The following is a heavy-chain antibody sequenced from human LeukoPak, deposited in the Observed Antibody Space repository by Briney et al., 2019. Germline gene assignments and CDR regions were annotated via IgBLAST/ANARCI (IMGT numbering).Heavy chain of an antibody. CDR1: GFTFSSYA. CDR2: FSGSGGNT. CDR3: AKVMAVYFDWLLDAFDI. J-gene: IGHJ3*02. Sequence: QPGGSLRLSCAASGFTFSSYAMSWVRQAPGKGLEWVSTFSGSGGNTYYADSVKGRFTISRDNSKNTLYLQMNSLRAEDTAVYYCAKVMAVYFDWLLDAFDIWGQGTMVSVSS. D-gene: IGHD3-9*01. V-gene: IGHV3-23*01.